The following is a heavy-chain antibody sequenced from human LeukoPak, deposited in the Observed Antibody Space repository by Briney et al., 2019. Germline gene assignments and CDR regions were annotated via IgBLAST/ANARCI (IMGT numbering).Heavy chain of an antibody. Sequence: GGSLRLSCAASGFTFSNYEMNWVRQAPGKGLEWVSYISSSGSTIYYADSVKGRFTISGDNAKNSLYLQMNSLRAEDTAVYYCARSGCSGGSCYYYYMDVWGKGTTVTISS. J-gene: IGHJ6*03. CDR3: ARSGCSGGSCYYYYMDV. CDR2: ISSSGSTI. D-gene: IGHD2-15*01. V-gene: IGHV3-48*03. CDR1: GFTFSNYE.